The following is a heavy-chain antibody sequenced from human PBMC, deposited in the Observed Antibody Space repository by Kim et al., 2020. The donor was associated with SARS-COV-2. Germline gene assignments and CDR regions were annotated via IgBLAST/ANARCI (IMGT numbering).Heavy chain of an antibody. CDR2: INSDGSST. D-gene: IGHD3-3*01. CDR1: GFTFSSYW. J-gene: IGHJ6*02. CDR3: ARDGRGLRYYLGMDV. V-gene: IGHV3-74*01. Sequence: GGSLRLSCAASGFTFSSYWMHWVRQAPGKGLVWVSRINSDGSSTSYADSVKGRFTISRDNAKNTLYLQMNSLRAEDTAVYYCARDGRGLRYYLGMDVWGQGTTVTVSS.